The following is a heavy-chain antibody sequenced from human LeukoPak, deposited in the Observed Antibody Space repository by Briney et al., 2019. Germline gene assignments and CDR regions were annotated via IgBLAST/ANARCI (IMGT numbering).Heavy chain of an antibody. CDR2: ISYDGSNK. V-gene: IGHV3-30*04. Sequence: GGSLRLSCAASGFTFSSYAMHWVRQAPGKGLEWVAVISYDGSNKYYADSVKGRFTISRDNSKNTLYLQMNSLRAEGTAVYYCARDSPDYGDYVRTFDYWGQGTLVTVSS. D-gene: IGHD4-17*01. CDR3: ARDSPDYGDYVRTFDY. CDR1: GFTFSSYA. J-gene: IGHJ4*02.